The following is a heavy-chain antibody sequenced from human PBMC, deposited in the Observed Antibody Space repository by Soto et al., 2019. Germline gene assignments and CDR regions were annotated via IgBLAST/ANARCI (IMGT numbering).Heavy chain of an antibody. V-gene: IGHV1-69*06. CDR2: IIPIFGTT. CDR1: GGTFSSYA. J-gene: IGHJ6*02. CDR3: ARDGAGYCSGGSCSTDYSYYYGMDV. D-gene: IGHD2-15*01. Sequence: QVQLVQSGAEVKKPGSSVKVSCKASGGTFSSYAISWVRQAPGQGLEWMGGIIPIFGTTKYAQKFQGRVTSTADKSTRTAYMELSSLRSDDTAVYYCARDGAGYCSGGSCSTDYSYYYGMDVWGRGTTVTVSS.